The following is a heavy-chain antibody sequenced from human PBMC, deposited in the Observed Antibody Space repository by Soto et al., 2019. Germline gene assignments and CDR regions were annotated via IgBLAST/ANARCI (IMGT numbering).Heavy chain of an antibody. CDR2: IYYSGST. CDR1: GDSVTSGNYY. D-gene: IGHD1-26*01. Sequence: SETLSLTCTVSGDSVTSGNYYWSWIRQPPGKGLEWIGHIYYSGSTNYGPSLKSRVTISLDTSNNQFSLKVTSVTAADTAVYYCAMINVATYIIYWFDPWGQGTLVTVSS. CDR3: AMINVATYIIYWFDP. V-gene: IGHV4-61*01. J-gene: IGHJ5*01.